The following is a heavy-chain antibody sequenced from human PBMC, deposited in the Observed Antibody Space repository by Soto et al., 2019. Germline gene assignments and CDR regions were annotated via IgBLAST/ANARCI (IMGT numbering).Heavy chain of an antibody. Sequence: QVQLQESGPGLVKPSQTLSLTCTVSGGSISSGGYYWSWIRQHPGKGLEWIGYIYYSGSTYYNPSIKSRVTISVDTSKNQFSLKLSSVTAADTAVYYCARESRGYSGYDYPVFDYWGQGTLVTVSS. CDR2: IYYSGST. V-gene: IGHV4-31*03. J-gene: IGHJ4*02. D-gene: IGHD5-12*01. CDR1: GGSISSGGYY. CDR3: ARESRGYSGYDYPVFDY.